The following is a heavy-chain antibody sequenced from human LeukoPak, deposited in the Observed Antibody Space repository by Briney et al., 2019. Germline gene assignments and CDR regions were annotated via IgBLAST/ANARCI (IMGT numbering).Heavy chain of an antibody. D-gene: IGHD1-26*01. J-gene: IGHJ4*02. CDR2: IIPIFGTA. Sequence: ASVKVSCKASGGTFISYAISWVRQAPGQGLEWMGGIIPIFGTANYVQKFQGRVTITADESTSTAYMELSSLRSEDTAVYYCARGGGGATGDATFDYWGQGTLVTVSS. CDR3: ARGGGGATGDATFDY. V-gene: IGHV1-69*13. CDR1: GGTFISYA.